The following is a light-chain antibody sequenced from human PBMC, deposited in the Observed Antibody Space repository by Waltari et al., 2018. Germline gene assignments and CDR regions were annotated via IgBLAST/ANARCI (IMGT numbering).Light chain of an antibody. V-gene: IGKV1-8*01. J-gene: IGKJ5*01. Sequence: AIQMTQSPSSLSASIGDRVTITCRAVQGISRYLAWYQQKPGTAPKLLIYAASTMESGVPSRFSGSGSGTDFTLTISCLQSEDFATYYCQQYYSYLPITFGQGTRRDLK. CDR1: QGISRY. CDR3: QQYYSYLPIT. CDR2: AAS.